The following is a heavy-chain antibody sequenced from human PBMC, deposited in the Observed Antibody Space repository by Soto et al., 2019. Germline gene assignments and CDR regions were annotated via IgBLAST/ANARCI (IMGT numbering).Heavy chain of an antibody. CDR1: GGSFSGYY. D-gene: IGHD2-2*02. V-gene: IGHV4-34*01. CDR3: ARRYTERGWSFDY. CDR2: INHSGST. Sequence: LSLTFAVYGGSFSGYYWSWIRQPPGKGLEWIGEINHSGSTNYNPSLKSRVTISVDTSKNQFSLKLSSVTAADTAVYYCARRYTERGWSFDYWGQGTLVTVS. J-gene: IGHJ4*02.